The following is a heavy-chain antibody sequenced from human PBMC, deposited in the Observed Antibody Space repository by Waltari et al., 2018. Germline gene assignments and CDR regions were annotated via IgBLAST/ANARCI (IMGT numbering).Heavy chain of an antibody. D-gene: IGHD2-8*01. Sequence: QVQLVQSGAEVKKPGASVKISCKTSEYTFASSYVHWVRQAPGQGLEWMGIINPGGASKIYAQRFHGRVTMTRDTSTSTVYMELSSLKSEDTAVYYCATNSRHCTNSACYDYWGQGTLVTVSS. V-gene: IGHV1-46*01. J-gene: IGHJ4*02. CDR3: ATNSRHCTNSACYDY. CDR1: EYTFASSY. CDR2: INPGGASK.